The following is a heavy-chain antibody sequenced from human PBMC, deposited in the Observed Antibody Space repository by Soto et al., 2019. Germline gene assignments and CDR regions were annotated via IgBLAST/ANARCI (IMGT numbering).Heavy chain of an antibody. CDR1: GGTFSSYS. J-gene: IGHJ6*03. D-gene: IGHD6-13*01. CDR2: IIPILGIA. CDR3: ASPSRSSSQEDYYYYYYMDV. Sequence: QVQLVQSGAEVKKPGSSVKVSCKASGGTFSSYSISWVRQAPGQGLEWMGRIIPILGIANYAQKFQGRVTMTADKSTSTPYMELSSLRSEDSAVYYCASPSRSSSQEDYYYYYYMDVWGKGTTVTFSS. V-gene: IGHV1-69*02.